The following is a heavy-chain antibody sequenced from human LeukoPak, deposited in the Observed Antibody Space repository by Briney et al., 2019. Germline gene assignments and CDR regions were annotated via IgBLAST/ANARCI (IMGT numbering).Heavy chain of an antibody. D-gene: IGHD2-2*01. CDR1: GWSFNDYY. V-gene: IGHV4-34*01. J-gene: IGHJ5*02. CDR3: ARGQVPTARGYNWFDP. CDR2: INARGDT. Sequence: SETLSLTCAVYGWSFNDYYWNWIRQPPGKGLEWIGEINARGDTNYNPSLKSRVTISVDTSKKQFSLRLTSLIAADTALYYCARGQVPTARGYNWFDPWGQGTLITVSS.